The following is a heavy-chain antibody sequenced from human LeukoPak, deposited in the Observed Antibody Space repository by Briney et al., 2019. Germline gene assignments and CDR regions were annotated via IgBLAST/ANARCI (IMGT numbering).Heavy chain of an antibody. CDR3: ARVIVRAWGYSSPPRFDY. J-gene: IGHJ4*02. CDR1: GGSFSGYY. D-gene: IGHD6-13*01. V-gene: IGHV4-34*01. CDR2: INHSGST. Sequence: PSETLSLTCAVYGGSFSGYYWSWIRQPPGKGLEWIGEINHSGSTNYNPSLKSRVTISVDTSKNQFSLKLSSVTAADTAVYYCARVIVRAWGYSSPPRFDYWGQGTLVTVSS.